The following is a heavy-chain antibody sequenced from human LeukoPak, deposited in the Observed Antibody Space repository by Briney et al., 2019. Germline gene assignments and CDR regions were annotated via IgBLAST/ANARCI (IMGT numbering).Heavy chain of an antibody. J-gene: IGHJ6*03. V-gene: IGHV4-61*02. D-gene: IGHD6-13*01. CDR3: AREHSSSYYYYYMDL. CDR1: GGSISSGSYY. Sequence: SETLSLTCTVSGGSISSGSYYWSWIRQPAGKGLEWIGRIYTSGSTNYNPSLKSRVTISVDTSKNQFSLKLSSVTAADTALYYCAREHSSSYYYYYMDLWGKGTTVPVSS. CDR2: IYTSGST.